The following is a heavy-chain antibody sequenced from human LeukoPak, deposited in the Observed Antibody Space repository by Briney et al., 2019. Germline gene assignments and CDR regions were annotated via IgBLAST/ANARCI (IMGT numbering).Heavy chain of an antibody. CDR1: GFTFSDYY. Sequence: GGSLRLSCAASGFTFSDYYMSWIRQAPGKGLEWVSYISSSGSTIYYADSVKGRFTISRDNAKNSLYLQMNSLRAEDTAVYYSARVSGELLLAFDIWGQGTMVTVSS. CDR3: ARVSGELLLAFDI. J-gene: IGHJ3*02. CDR2: ISSSGSTI. D-gene: IGHD1-26*01. V-gene: IGHV3-11*01.